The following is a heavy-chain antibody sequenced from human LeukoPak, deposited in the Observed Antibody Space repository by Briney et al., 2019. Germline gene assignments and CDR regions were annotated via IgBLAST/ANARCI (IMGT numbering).Heavy chain of an antibody. Sequence: GESLKISFKGSGYSFTSYWISWVRPMPGKGPEWMGRIDPSDSYTNYSPSFQGHVTISADKYISTAYLVWSSLKASDTAMYYCARHSGRPGYADAFDIWGQGTMVTVSS. CDR2: IDPSDSYT. CDR3: ARHSGRPGYADAFDI. CDR1: GYSFTSYW. J-gene: IGHJ3*02. V-gene: IGHV5-10-1*01. D-gene: IGHD5-18*01.